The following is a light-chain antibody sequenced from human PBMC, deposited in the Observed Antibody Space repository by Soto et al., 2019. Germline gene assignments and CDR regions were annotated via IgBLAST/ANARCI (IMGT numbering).Light chain of an antibody. J-gene: IGLJ2*01. CDR1: SSNIGSNT. V-gene: IGLV1-44*01. CDR2: SNN. CDR3: AAWDDSLNGLV. Sequence: QSVLTQPPSASGTPGQRVTISCSGSSSNIGSNTVNWYQQLPGTAPKLLIFSNNQQPSGVPDRFSGSKSGTSASLAISALQFEEEDDYYCAAWDDSLNGLVFGGGTKLTVL.